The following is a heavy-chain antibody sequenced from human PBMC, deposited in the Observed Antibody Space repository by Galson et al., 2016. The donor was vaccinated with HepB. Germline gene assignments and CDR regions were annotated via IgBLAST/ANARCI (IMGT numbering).Heavy chain of an antibody. CDR2: ISSSSSYI. CDR3: VKETLRGTRFDN. V-gene: IGHV3-21*01. J-gene: IGHJ4*02. D-gene: IGHD1-14*01. CDR1: GFPFSRYN. Sequence: SLRLSCAASGFPFSRYNMNWVRQAPGKGLEWVSFISSSSSYIYYVDSVKGRFTISRDNAKNSLYLQMDRLRAADTAVYYCVKETLRGTRFDNWGQGTLVTVAS.